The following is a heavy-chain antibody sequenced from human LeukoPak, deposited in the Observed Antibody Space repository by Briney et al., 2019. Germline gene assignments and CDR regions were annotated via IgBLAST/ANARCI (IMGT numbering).Heavy chain of an antibody. D-gene: IGHD1-26*01. CDR1: GFRLTEYG. V-gene: IGHV3-30*02. Sequence: GGSLRLSCAASGFRLTEYGIHWVRQAPGKGLEWLSFILYDDSEYYADSVKGRFTISRDNSKNTLYLQMNSLRAEGTAVYYCTRANSATIPGVDPWGQGTLVTVSS. CDR3: TRANSATIPGVDP. CDR2: ILYDDSE. J-gene: IGHJ5*02.